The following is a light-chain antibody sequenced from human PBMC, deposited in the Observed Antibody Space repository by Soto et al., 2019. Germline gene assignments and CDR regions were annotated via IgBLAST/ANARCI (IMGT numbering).Light chain of an antibody. J-gene: IGKJ1*01. Sequence: EIVLTQSTGALSLSPGERATLSCRASQNLGTLYLAWFQQKSGQAPRLLIYSASRRATGIPDRFTGSGSGTDFTLTINRVEPEDFAVYFCQQYAGSPRTFGQGTKVDIK. CDR2: SAS. CDR1: QNLGTLY. V-gene: IGKV3-20*01. CDR3: QQYAGSPRT.